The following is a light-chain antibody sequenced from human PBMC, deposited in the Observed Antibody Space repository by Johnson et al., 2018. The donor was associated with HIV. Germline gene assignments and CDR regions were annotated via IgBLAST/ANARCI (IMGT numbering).Light chain of an antibody. Sequence: QSVLTQPPSVSAAPGQKVTISCSGSSSNIGNNYVSWYQQLPGTAPKLLIYENNKRPSGIPDRFSGSKSGTSATLDITGLPTGDEADYYCGTWDSRLSAPRVFGTGNKVTVL. CDR3: GTWDSRLSAPRV. J-gene: IGLJ1*01. V-gene: IGLV1-51*02. CDR2: ENN. CDR1: SSNIGNNY.